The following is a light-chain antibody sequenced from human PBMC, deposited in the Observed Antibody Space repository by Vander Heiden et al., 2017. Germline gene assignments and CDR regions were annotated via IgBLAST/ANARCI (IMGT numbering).Light chain of an antibody. V-gene: IGKV3-15*01. J-gene: IGKJ3*01. CDR2: GAS. CDR3: QQYNNWPPV. Sequence: EIVMTQSPATLSVSPGERATLSCRASQSVSSNLAWYQQTPGQAPRLLIYGASTRATGLPARFSGSGSGTEFTLTISSLQSEDFAVYYCQQYNNWPPVFGPGTKVDIK. CDR1: QSVSSN.